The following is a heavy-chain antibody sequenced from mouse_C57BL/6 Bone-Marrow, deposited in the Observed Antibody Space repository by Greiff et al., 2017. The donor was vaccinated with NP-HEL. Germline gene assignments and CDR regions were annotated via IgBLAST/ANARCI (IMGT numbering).Heavy chain of an antibody. J-gene: IGHJ4*01. V-gene: IGHV1-53*01. Sequence: VQLQQPGTELVKPGASVKLSCKASGYTFTSYWMHWVKQRPGQGLEWIGNINPSNGGTNYNEKFKSKATLTVDKSSSTAYMQLSSLTSEDSAVDYYARWNYYNAMDYWGQGTSVTVSS. CDR3: ARWNYYNAMDY. CDR2: INPSNGGT. CDR1: GYTFTSYW.